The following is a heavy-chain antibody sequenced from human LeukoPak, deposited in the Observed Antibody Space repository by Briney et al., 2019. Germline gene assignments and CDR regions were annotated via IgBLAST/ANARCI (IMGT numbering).Heavy chain of an antibody. CDR3: ADELEQDYFDY. Sequence: GASVKVSCKASGGTFSSYAISWVRQAPGQGLEWMGRIIPILDMANYAQKFQGRVTITADKSTSTAYMELSSLRSKDTAVYYCADELEQDYFDYWGQGTLVTVSS. V-gene: IGHV1-69*04. D-gene: IGHD1/OR15-1a*01. J-gene: IGHJ4*02. CDR2: IIPILDMA. CDR1: GGTFSSYA.